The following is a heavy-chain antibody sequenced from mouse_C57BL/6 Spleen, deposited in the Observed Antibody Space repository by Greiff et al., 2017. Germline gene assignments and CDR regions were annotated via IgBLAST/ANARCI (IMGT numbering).Heavy chain of an antibody. CDR1: GYTFTSYW. Sequence: QVQLQQSGAELVRPGSSVKLSCKASGYTFTSYWMHWVKQRPIQGLEWIGNIDPSDSETHYNQKFKDKATLTVDKSSSTAYMQLSSLTSEDSAVYYCARYYGSTLDYWGQGTTLTVSS. CDR3: ARYYGSTLDY. J-gene: IGHJ2*01. V-gene: IGHV1-52*01. CDR2: IDPSDSET. D-gene: IGHD1-1*01.